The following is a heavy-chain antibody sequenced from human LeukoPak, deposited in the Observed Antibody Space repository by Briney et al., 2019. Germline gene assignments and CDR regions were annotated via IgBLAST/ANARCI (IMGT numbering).Heavy chain of an antibody. D-gene: IGHD2-2*02. CDR1: GFTFSSYG. V-gene: IGHV3-30*02. J-gene: IGHJ4*02. CDR3: ARPRGEGDCSSTSCYTSHYYFDY. Sequence: GGSLRLSCAASGFTFSSYGMHWVRQAPGKGLEWVAFIRYDGSKKYYADSVKGRVTISRDNSKSTLYLQMNSLRAEDTAVYYCARPRGEGDCSSTSCYTSHYYFDYWGQGTLVTVSS. CDR2: IRYDGSKK.